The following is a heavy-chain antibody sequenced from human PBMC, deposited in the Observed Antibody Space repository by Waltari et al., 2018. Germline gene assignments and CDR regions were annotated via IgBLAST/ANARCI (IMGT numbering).Heavy chain of an antibody. CDR3: ASEPLSSGWYGY. Sequence: EVQLVESGGGLVQPGGSLSLSCAASGFTFSGYWMSWVRQAPGKGLEWVANRKQDGSEKYYVDSVKGRFTISRDNAKNSLYLQMNSLRAEDTAVYYCASEPLSSGWYGYWGQGTLVTVSS. D-gene: IGHD6-19*01. V-gene: IGHV3-7*01. J-gene: IGHJ4*02. CDR1: GFTFSGYW. CDR2: RKQDGSEK.